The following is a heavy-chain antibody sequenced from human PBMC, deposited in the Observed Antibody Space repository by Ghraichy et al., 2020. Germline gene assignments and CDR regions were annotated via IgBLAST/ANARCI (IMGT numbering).Heavy chain of an antibody. J-gene: IGHJ4*02. CDR1: GFTFSSSW. V-gene: IGHV3-7*01. CDR3: ARSKHCGSTSCWGLFDV. D-gene: IGHD2-2*01. Sequence: GGSLRLSCAASGFTFSSSWMNWVRQAPGKGLEWVASIKEDGNERYFVDSVKGRFTISRDNAKNSLYLQMNSLRGDDTAVYYCARSKHCGSTSCWGLFDVWGQGTLVTVSS. CDR2: IKEDGNER.